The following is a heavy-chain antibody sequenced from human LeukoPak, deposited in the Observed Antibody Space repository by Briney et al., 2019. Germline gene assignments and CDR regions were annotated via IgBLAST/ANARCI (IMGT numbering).Heavy chain of an antibody. CDR3: TTALLYFVAFDI. V-gene: IGHV3-15*01. D-gene: IGHD3-9*01. Sequence: PGGSLRLSCAASGFTFSNAWISWVRQAPGKGLEWVGRIKSKTDGGTTDYAAPVKGRFTISRDDSKNTLYLQMNSLKTEDTAVYYCTTALLYFVAFDIWGQGTMVTVSS. CDR2: IKSKTDGGTT. J-gene: IGHJ3*02. CDR1: GFTFSNAW.